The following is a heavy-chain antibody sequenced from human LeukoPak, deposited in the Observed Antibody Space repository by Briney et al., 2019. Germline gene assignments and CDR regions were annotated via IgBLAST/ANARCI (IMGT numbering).Heavy chain of an antibody. CDR3: ARGVPYSSSWYAYYYYYYYMDV. Sequence: SETLSLTCTVSGDSISSSSYHWGWIRQPPGKGLEWIGYIYYSGSTNYNPSLKSRVTISVDTSTNQFSLKLSSVTAADTAVYYCARGVPYSSSWYAYYYYYYYMDVWGKGTTVTVSS. J-gene: IGHJ6*03. CDR1: GDSISSSSYH. D-gene: IGHD6-13*01. CDR2: IYYSGST. V-gene: IGHV4-61*05.